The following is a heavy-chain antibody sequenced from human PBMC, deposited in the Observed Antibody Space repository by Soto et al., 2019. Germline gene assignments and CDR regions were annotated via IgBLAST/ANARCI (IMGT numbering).Heavy chain of an antibody. CDR3: AKDTRLNMPNYFDY. J-gene: IGHJ4*02. CDR1: GFTFSSFA. D-gene: IGHD2-2*01. V-gene: IGHV3-23*01. Sequence: GGSLRLSCAASGFTFSSFAMSWVRQAPGKGLEWVSTISGSGRSTYYADSVKGRFTISRDNSKNTLFLQMNTLRADNTAVYYCAKDTRLNMPNYFDYWGQGTPVTVSS. CDR2: ISGSGRST.